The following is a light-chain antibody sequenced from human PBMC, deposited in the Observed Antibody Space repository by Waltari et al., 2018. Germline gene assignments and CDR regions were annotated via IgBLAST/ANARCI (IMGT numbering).Light chain of an antibody. CDR2: DVS. CDR1: SHDVGGYNS. J-gene: IGLJ2*01. CDR3: SSQSSNDVVL. Sequence: QSALTQPPSVSGSPGQSVTIFCAGTSHDVGGYNSVSWYQEYPGQAPRVIIYDVSDRPSGVSDRFSGSKSGNTASLTISGLQAEDEADYYCSSQSSNDVVLFGGGTKLTVL. V-gene: IGLV2-14*01.